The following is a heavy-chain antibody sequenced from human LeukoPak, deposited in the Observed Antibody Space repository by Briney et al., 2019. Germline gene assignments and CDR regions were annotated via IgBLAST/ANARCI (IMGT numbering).Heavy chain of an antibody. Sequence: VASVKVSCKASGGTFSSYAISWVRQAPGQGLEWMGGIIPIFGTANYAQKFQGRVTITADESTSTGYMELSSPRSEDTAVDYYARAPLSFGGVNVNSYFDYWGQGTLVTVSS. CDR3: ARAPLSFGGVNVNSYFDY. J-gene: IGHJ4*02. V-gene: IGHV1-69*13. D-gene: IGHD3-16*02. CDR2: IIPIFGTA. CDR1: GGTFSSYA.